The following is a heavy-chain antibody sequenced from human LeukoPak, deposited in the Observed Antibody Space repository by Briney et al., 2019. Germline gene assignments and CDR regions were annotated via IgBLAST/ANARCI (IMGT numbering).Heavy chain of an antibody. CDR2: IFYAGDS. V-gene: IGHV4-59*08. CDR3: ARHRFASPLDS. Sequence: SETLSLTCTVSGVSSSSSYWSWIRQPPGKGLEWIGYIFYAGDSNHNPSFKSRVSISLDTSKDQISLKLYSVTAADTAVYYCARHRFASPLDSWGQGTLVTVSS. CDR1: GVSSSSSY. D-gene: IGHD2-21*01. J-gene: IGHJ4*02.